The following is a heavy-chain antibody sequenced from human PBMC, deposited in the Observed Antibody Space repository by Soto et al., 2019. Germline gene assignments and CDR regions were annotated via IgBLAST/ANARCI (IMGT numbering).Heavy chain of an antibody. Sequence: SVKVSCKASGGTFSKYAISWVRQAPGQGPEWMGGILPIYSTRNYANYAQKFQGRVTITADTSTSTAYMELSGLRSEDTAVYYCARGAVVVTNYYFDKWGQGTLATVS. CDR1: GGTFSKYA. J-gene: IGHJ4*02. D-gene: IGHD2-15*01. CDR2: ILPIYSTRNYA. V-gene: IGHV1-69*06. CDR3: ARGAVVVTNYYFDK.